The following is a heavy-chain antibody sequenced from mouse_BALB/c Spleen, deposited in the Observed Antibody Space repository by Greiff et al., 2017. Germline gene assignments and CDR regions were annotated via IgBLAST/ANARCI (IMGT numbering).Heavy chain of an antibody. CDR3: AREGDGYYVAY. D-gene: IGHD2-3*01. CDR1: GFTFSDYG. J-gene: IGHJ3*01. Sequence: EVMLVESGGGLVQPGGSRKLSCAASGFTFSDYGMAWVRQAPGKGPEWVAFISNLAYSIYYADTVTGRFTISRENAKNTLYLEMSSLRSEDTAMYYCAREGDGYYVAYWGQGTLVTVSA. V-gene: IGHV5-15*02. CDR2: ISNLAYSI.